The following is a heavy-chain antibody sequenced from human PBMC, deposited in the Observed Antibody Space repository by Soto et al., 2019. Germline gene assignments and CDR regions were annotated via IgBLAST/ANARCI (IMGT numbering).Heavy chain of an antibody. J-gene: IGHJ4*02. CDR1: GFTFTRYW. CDR2: ISGTASRT. CDR3: ATSFRYFDN. V-gene: IGHV3-23*01. D-gene: IGHD3-9*01. Sequence: PGGSLRLSCAASGFTFTRYWMSWVRQAPGKGLEWVTTISGTASRTYYVDSVKGRFFISRDNSKNTVTLQMNNLTLDDTAVYYCATSFRYFDNWGQGTRVTVSS.